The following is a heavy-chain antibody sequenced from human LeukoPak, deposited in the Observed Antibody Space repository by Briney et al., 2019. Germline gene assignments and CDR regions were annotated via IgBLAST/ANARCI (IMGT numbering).Heavy chain of an antibody. V-gene: IGHV3-30*18. CDR2: ISYDGSNK. CDR1: GFTFSSYG. D-gene: IGHD6-19*01. CDR3: AKTYSSGWYPPYYFDY. Sequence: QPGGSLRLSCAASGFTFSSYGMHWVRQAPGKGLEWVAVISYDGSNKYYADSVKGRFTISRDNSKNTLYLQMNSLRAEDTAVYYCAKTYSSGWYPPYYFDYWGQGTLVTVSS. J-gene: IGHJ4*02.